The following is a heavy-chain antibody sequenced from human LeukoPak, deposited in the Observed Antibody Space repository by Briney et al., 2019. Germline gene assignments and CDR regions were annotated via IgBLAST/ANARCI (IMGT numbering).Heavy chain of an antibody. J-gene: IGHJ6*02. Sequence: SETLSLTCTVSGGSISSYYWSWIRQPPGKGLEWIGYIYYSGSTNYNPSLKSRVTISVDTSKNQFSLKLSSVTAADTAVYYCARKAPYYYYGMDVWGQGTTVTVYS. V-gene: IGHV4-59*08. CDR1: GGSISSYY. CDR2: IYYSGST. D-gene: IGHD6-6*01. CDR3: ARKAPYYYYGMDV.